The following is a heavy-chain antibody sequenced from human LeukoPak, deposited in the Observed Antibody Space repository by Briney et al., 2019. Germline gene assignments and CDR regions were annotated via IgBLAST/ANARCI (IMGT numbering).Heavy chain of an antibody. CDR2: IIPIFGTA. V-gene: IGHV1-69*05. Sequence: SVKVSCKASGGTFSSYAISWVRQAPGQGLEWMGRIIPIFGTANYAQKFQGRVTITTDESTSTAYMELSSLRSEDTAVYYCARDRFPYYYDSSGYYYFDYWGQGTLVAVSS. CDR1: GGTFSSYA. J-gene: IGHJ4*02. D-gene: IGHD3-22*01. CDR3: ARDRFPYYYDSSGYYYFDY.